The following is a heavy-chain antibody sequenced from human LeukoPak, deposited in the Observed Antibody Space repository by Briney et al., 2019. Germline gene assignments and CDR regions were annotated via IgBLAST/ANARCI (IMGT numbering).Heavy chain of an antibody. J-gene: IGHJ4*02. Sequence: PGGSLRLSCAASGFAFSSYSLNWVRQAPGKGLEWVGRIKSKTDGGTTDYTAPVKGRFTISRDDSKNTLYLQVNSLKTEDTAVYYCATIGYTDYWGQGTLVTVSS. CDR1: GFAFSSYS. D-gene: IGHD5-24*01. CDR2: IKSKTDGGTT. CDR3: ATIGYTDY. V-gene: IGHV3-15*01.